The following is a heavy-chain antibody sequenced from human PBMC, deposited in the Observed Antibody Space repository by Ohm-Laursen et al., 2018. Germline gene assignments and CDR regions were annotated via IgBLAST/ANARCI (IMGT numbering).Heavy chain of an antibody. CDR3: ARDRLGLYYFDY. V-gene: IGHV3-33*01. CDR2: IWYDGSNK. CDR1: GFTFSTYG. D-gene: IGHD6-25*01. J-gene: IGHJ4*02. Sequence: SLRLSCAASGFTFSTYGMHWVRQAPGKGLEWVAVIWYDGSNKYYADSVKGRFTISRDNSKNTLYLQMNSLRAEDTAVYYCARDRLGLYYFDYWGQGTLVTVSS.